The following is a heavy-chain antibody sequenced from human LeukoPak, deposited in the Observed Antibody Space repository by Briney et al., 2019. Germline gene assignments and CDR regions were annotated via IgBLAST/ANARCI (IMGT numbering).Heavy chain of an antibody. CDR1: GFTFSNYG. Sequence: GGSLRLSCAASGFTFSNYGMHWVRQAPGKGLEWVASITSSSLYIYYADSVKGRFTISRDNGKNSLYLQMNSLRAGDTALYYCVRDRTTRYSGYDWTFDYWGQGTLVTVSS. D-gene: IGHD5-12*01. V-gene: IGHV3-21*01. CDR2: ITSSSLYI. CDR3: VRDRTTRYSGYDWTFDY. J-gene: IGHJ4*02.